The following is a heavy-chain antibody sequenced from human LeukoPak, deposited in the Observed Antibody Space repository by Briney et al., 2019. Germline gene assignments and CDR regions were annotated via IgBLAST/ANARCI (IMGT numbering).Heavy chain of an antibody. J-gene: IGHJ6*03. Sequence: GGSLRLSCAASGFTFTKFWMSWVRQAPGKGLEWVANIQEDGKKENYVDSVKGRFTISRDNAKNSVYLQMNSLRVEDTAVYYCARKGSGYYYMDVWGKGTTVTVSS. V-gene: IGHV3-7*01. CDR3: ARKGSGYYYMDV. CDR2: IQEDGKKE. D-gene: IGHD7-27*01. CDR1: GFTFTKFW.